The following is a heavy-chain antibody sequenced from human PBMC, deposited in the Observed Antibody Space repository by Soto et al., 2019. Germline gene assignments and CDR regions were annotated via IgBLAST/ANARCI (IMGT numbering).Heavy chain of an antibody. J-gene: IGHJ4*02. CDR1: EGTFNNHA. Sequence: QVHLVQSGAEVKKPRSSVKVSCKASEGTFNNHAVSWVRQAPGQGLEWMGGIIPIFGTSRYAQKLQGRVTIAADESTGSAYVELTSLRSEDTAIYYCATGLKEDYFNYWGQGTLVTVSS. CDR2: IIPIFGTS. CDR3: ATGLKEDYFNY. V-gene: IGHV1-69*01.